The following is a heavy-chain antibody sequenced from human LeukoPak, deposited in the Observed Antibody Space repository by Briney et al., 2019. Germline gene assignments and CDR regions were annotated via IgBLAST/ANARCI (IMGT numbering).Heavy chain of an antibody. V-gene: IGHV4-39*01. J-gene: IGHJ4*02. CDR1: GGSISSSSYY. CDR3: ARGQVDIVATNFDY. Sequence: SETLSLTCTVSGGSISSSSYYWSWIRQPPGKGLEWIASINYSGSTYYNPSLKSRVTISVDTSKNQFSLKLSSVTAADTTVYYCARGQVDIVATNFDYWGQGTLVTVSS. D-gene: IGHD5-12*01. CDR2: INYSGST.